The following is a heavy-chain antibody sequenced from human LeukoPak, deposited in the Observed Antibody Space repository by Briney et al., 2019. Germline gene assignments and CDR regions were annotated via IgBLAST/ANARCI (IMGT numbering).Heavy chain of an antibody. D-gene: IGHD2-2*01. Sequence: GGSLKISCKGSGYSFSSYWIGWVREMPGKGLEWMGIIHPGDSDTRYSPSFQGQVTISADKSVSTAYLQWSSLKASDTAMYYCARQWGDCSSTSCYSASWGQGTLVTVSS. V-gene: IGHV5-51*01. J-gene: IGHJ5*02. CDR3: ARQWGDCSSTSCYSAS. CDR1: GYSFSSYW. CDR2: IHPGDSDT.